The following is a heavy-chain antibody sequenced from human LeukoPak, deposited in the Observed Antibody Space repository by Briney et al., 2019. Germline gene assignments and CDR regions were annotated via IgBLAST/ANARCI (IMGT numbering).Heavy chain of an antibody. CDR1: GFTVSSNY. D-gene: IGHD3-22*01. CDR3: ARGTFDSSGYYSTHFDY. Sequence: GGSLRLSCAASGFTVSSNYMSWVRQAPGKGLEWVSVICSGGSTYYADSVKGRFIISRDSSKNTLYLQMNSLRAEDTAVYYCARGTFDSSGYYSTHFDYWGPGTLVTVSS. CDR2: ICSGGST. J-gene: IGHJ4*02. V-gene: IGHV3-53*01.